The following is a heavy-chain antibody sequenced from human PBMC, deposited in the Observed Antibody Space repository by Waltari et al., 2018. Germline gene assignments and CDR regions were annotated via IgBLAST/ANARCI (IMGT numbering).Heavy chain of an antibody. CDR1: GYTFTSYD. J-gene: IGHJ6*02. CDR2: MNPNSGNT. CDR3: ASSYSSSSFYYYYGMDV. D-gene: IGHD6-6*01. V-gene: IGHV1-8*01. Sequence: QVQLVQSGAEVKKPGASVKVSCKASGYTFTSYDINCVRQATGQGLEWMGWMNPNSGNTGYAQKFQGRVTMTRNTSISTAYMELSSLRSEDTAVYYCASSYSSSSFYYYYGMDVWGQGTTVTVSS.